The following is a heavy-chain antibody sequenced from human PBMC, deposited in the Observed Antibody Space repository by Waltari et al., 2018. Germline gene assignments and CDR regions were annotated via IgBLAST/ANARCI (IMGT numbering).Heavy chain of an antibody. Sequence: QVQLQESGPGLVQPSGTLSLTCAVSGGSISRSDWWSWVHQPPGKGLEWIGEIYHSGSTNYNPSLKSRVTISVDKSKNQFSLKLTSVTAADSAVYLCARSLAVANTLTHYYYMDVWGKGTTVTVSS. J-gene: IGHJ6*03. CDR1: GGSISRSDW. CDR3: ARSLAVANTLTHYYYMDV. D-gene: IGHD6-19*01. CDR2: IYHSGST. V-gene: IGHV4-4*02.